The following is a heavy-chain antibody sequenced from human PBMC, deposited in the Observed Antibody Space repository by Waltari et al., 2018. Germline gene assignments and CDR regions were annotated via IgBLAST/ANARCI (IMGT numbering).Heavy chain of an antibody. CDR2: IFADGTT. Sequence: SGGGLVQPGGSLRLSCTASGATIDSNYMNWLRQAPGKGLEWIPVIFADGTTHFADSVRGRFVISRDKSENTLYLQMNFVRADDSSVYYCTRGGHPNSWGQGTLVTVSS. CDR1: GATIDSNY. D-gene: IGHD7-27*01. CDR3: TRGGHPNS. V-gene: IGHV3-66*02. J-gene: IGHJ1*01.